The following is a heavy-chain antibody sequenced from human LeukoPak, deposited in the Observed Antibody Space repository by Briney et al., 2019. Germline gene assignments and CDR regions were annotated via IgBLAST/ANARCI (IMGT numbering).Heavy chain of an antibody. Sequence: PSETLSLTCTVSGGPISSYYWGWIRQPPGKGLEWIGSIYYSGSTYYNPSLKSRVTISADTSKNQFSLKLSSVTAADTAVYYCARGHCSSSSCPTDLYYMDVWGKGTTVTVSS. CDR1: GGPISSYY. V-gene: IGHV4-39*07. D-gene: IGHD2-2*01. CDR2: IYYSGST. CDR3: ARGHCSSSSCPTDLYYMDV. J-gene: IGHJ6*03.